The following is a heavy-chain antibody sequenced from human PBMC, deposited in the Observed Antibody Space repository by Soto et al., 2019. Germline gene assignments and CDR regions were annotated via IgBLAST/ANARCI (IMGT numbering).Heavy chain of an antibody. CDR2: IYWDDDK. J-gene: IGHJ5*02. CDR1: GFSLSTSGVG. V-gene: IGHV2-5*02. Sequence: QITLKESGPTLVKPTQTLTLTCTFSGFSLSTSGVGVGWIRQPPGKALEWLALIYWDDDKRYSPSLKSRLTXXXXXXXXXXXXXXXXXXXXXXXXXXXXXXXXXXXXXXXXSNWFDPWGQGTLVTVSS. CDR3: XXXXXXXXXXXXXSNWFDP.